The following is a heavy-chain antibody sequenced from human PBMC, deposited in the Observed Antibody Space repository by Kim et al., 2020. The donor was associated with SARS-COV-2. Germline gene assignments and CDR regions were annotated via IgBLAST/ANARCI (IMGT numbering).Heavy chain of an antibody. D-gene: IGHD3-22*01. Sequence: SETLSLTCTVSGGSMSSNDYYWSWIRQPPGKGLEWIGSVYYSGSTYYNPSLKSRITMSVDTSRNHFSLRLSSVTAADTAVYFCARHSGLPRISVMVVVFNPGYWFDPWGQGTLVTVSS. CDR1: GGSMSSNDYY. CDR3: ARHSGLPRISVMVVVFNPGYWFDP. J-gene: IGHJ5*02. CDR2: VYYSGST. V-gene: IGHV4-39*01.